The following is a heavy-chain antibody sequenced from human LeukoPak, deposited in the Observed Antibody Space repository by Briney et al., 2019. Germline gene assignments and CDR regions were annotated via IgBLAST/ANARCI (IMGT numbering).Heavy chain of an antibody. D-gene: IGHD3-10*01. CDR3: AKGPLRGVIISHFDY. V-gene: IGHV3-43*01. J-gene: IGHJ4*02. CDR2: ISWDGGST. CDR1: GFTFDDYT. Sequence: GGSLRLSCAASGFTFDDYTMHWVRQAPGKGLEWVSLISWDGGSTYYADSVKGRFTISRDNSKNSLYLQMNSLRTEDTALYYCAKGPLRGVIISHFDYWGQGTLVTVSS.